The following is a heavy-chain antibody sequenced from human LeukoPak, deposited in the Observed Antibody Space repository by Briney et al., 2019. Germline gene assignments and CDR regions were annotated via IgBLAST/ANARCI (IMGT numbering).Heavy chain of an antibody. CDR2: ICGGGGST. CDR1: GFTFINYA. CDR3: AKESREALPANDIDY. Sequence: GGSLRLSCAASGFTFINYAMSWVRQAPGKGLEWVSAICGGGGSTYYADSVKGRFTISRDNSKNTLYLQKDSLRADDTAVYYCAKESREALPANDIDYWGQGTLVTVSS. J-gene: IGHJ4*02. D-gene: IGHD2-2*01. V-gene: IGHV3-23*01.